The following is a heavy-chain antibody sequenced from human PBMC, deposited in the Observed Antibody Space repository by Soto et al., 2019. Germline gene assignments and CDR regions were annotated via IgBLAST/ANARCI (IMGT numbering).Heavy chain of an antibody. CDR2: INSDGSST. V-gene: IGHV3-74*01. J-gene: IGHJ4*02. CDR1: GFTFSSYW. Sequence: EVQLVESGGGLVQPGGSLRLSCAASGFTFSSYWMHWVRQAPGKGLVWVSRINSDGSSTSYADSVKGRFTISRDNAKNTLYLQMNSLRAEDTDVYYCVRTSLVVAAATRADYWGQGTLVTASS. CDR3: VRTSLVVAAATRADY. D-gene: IGHD2-15*01.